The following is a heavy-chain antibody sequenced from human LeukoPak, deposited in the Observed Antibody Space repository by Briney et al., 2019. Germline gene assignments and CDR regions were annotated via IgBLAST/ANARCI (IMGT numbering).Heavy chain of an antibody. CDR2: ISGSGGST. Sequence: EASVKVSCKASGYTFTSYYMHWVRQAPGKGLEWVSAISGSGGSTYYADSVKGRFTISRDNSKNTLYLQMNSLRAEDTAVYYCAKGMERYDSSGYYRTLGVHYFDYWGQGTLVTVSS. CDR3: AKGMERYDSSGYYRTLGVHYFDY. V-gene: IGHV3-23*01. D-gene: IGHD3-22*01. J-gene: IGHJ4*02. CDR1: GYTFTSYY.